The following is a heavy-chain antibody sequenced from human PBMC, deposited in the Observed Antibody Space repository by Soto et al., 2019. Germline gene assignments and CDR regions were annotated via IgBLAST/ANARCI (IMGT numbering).Heavy chain of an antibody. CDR3: ARGFRVAATRWWFDP. CDR2: ISTYNGNT. D-gene: IGHD2-15*01. Sequence: ASVKVSCKASGYTFTSYDISWVRQAPGQGLEWMGWISTYNGNTNYAQKLQGRVTLTTDTSTSTAYMELRSLRSDDTAVYYCARGFRVAATRWWFDPWGQGTLVTVSS. V-gene: IGHV1-18*01. J-gene: IGHJ5*02. CDR1: GYTFTSYD.